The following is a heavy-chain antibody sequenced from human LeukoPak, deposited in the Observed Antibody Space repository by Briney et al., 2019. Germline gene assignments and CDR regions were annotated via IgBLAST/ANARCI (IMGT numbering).Heavy chain of an antibody. CDR1: GLTLSNYW. CDR3: ARPYCSGGACYFPPDY. V-gene: IGHV3-74*01. Sequence: PGGSLRLSCAASGLTLSNYWTHWVRQAPGKGLEWVSHISSDGSITTYADSVKGRFTISRDNSKNTVYLQMNSLRVEDRAVYFCARPYCSGGACYFPPDYWGQGTLVTVSS. D-gene: IGHD2-15*01. J-gene: IGHJ4*02. CDR2: ISSDGSIT.